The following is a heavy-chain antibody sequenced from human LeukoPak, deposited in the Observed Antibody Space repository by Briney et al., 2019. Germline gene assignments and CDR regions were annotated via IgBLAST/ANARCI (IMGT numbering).Heavy chain of an antibody. CDR2: IYYSGST. V-gene: IGHV4-59*08. D-gene: IGHD3-10*01. CDR3: ARRTTGSGPFQH. Sequence: SETLSLTCTVSGGSLSSFYWNWIRQPPGKGLEWIGYIYYSGSTNYNPSLKSRVTISVDTSKNQFSLKLSSVTAADTAVYYCARRTTGSGPFQHWGQGTLVTVSS. J-gene: IGHJ1*01. CDR1: GGSLSSFY.